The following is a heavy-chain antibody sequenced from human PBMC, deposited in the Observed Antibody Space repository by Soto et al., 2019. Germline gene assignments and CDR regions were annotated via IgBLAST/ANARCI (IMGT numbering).Heavy chain of an antibody. CDR3: AKRPTSTGFGDPFDI. Sequence: GGSLRLSCAASGFTFSTYAMSWVRQAPGKGLEWASTISSSGGNTYYTDSVKGRFTISRDNSKNTLYLQMNSLRAEDTAIYYCAKRPTSTGFGDPFDIWGQGTMVTVS. CDR2: ISSSGGNT. D-gene: IGHD3-10*01. V-gene: IGHV3-23*01. J-gene: IGHJ3*02. CDR1: GFTFSTYA.